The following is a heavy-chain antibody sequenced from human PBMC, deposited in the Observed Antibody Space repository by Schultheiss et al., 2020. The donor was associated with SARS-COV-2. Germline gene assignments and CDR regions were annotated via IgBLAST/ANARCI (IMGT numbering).Heavy chain of an antibody. CDR1: GGSFSGYY. CDR2: INHSGST. J-gene: IGHJ4*02. CDR3: ARGRYSSGWCDY. Sequence: SETLSLTCAVYGGSFSGYYWSWIRQSPGKGLEWIWEINHSGSTNYNPSLKSRVTISVDTSKNQFSLKLSSVTAADTAVYYCARGRYSSGWCDYWGQGTLVTVSS. D-gene: IGHD6-19*01. V-gene: IGHV4-34*01.